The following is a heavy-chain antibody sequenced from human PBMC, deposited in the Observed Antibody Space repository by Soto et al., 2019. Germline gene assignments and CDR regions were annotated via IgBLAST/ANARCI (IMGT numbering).Heavy chain of an antibody. CDR2: IYPGDSDT. J-gene: IGHJ6*02. CDR3: ARHPLESNQQWLVPDV. V-gene: IGHV5-51*01. CDR1: GYSFTSYW. Sequence: GESLKISCKGSGYSFTSYWIGWVRQMPGKGLEWMGIIYPGDSDTRYSPSFQGQVTISADKSISTAYLQWSSLKASDTAMYYCARHPLESNQQWLVPDVWGQGTTVTVSS. D-gene: IGHD6-19*01.